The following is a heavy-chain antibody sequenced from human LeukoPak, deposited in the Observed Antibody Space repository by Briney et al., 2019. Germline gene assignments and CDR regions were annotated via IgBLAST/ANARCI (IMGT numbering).Heavy chain of an antibody. J-gene: IGHJ4*02. D-gene: IGHD3-9*01. CDR3: HYDILTGHQY. Sequence: TSETRSLTCDVSGYSISSGFSWGWIRQPPGKGLEWIGNIYHSGTIYYNPSLKSRVTISLDTSKNQFTLRLSSVTAADTAVYYCHYDILTGHQYWGQGTLVTVSS. V-gene: IGHV4-38-2*01. CDR1: GYSISSGFS. CDR2: IYHSGTI.